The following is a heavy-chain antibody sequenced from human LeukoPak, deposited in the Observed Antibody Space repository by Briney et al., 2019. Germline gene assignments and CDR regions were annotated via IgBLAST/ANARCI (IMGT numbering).Heavy chain of an antibody. D-gene: IGHD3-22*01. CDR3: ARSEDYYDSSGHAFDF. J-gene: IGHJ4*02. V-gene: IGHV4-59*01. Sequence: SETLSLTCTVSGGSISTYYWSWIRQPPGKGLEWIGCIYYSGSTNYNPSLKSRVTISVDTSKNQFSLKLGSVTAADTAVYYCARSEDYYDSSGHAFDFWGQGTLVTVSS. CDR1: GGSISTYY. CDR2: IYYSGST.